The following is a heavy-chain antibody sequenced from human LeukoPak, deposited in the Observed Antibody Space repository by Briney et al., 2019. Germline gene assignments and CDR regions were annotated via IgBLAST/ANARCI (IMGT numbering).Heavy chain of an antibody. D-gene: IGHD6-13*01. V-gene: IGHV1-3*01. Sequence: ASVKVSCKASGYTFTSYAMHWVRQAPGQRLEWMGWINAGNGNTKYSQEFQGRVTITRDTSASTAYMELSSLRSEDTAVYYCARDFIAAAGYFDYWGQGTLVTVSS. CDR3: ARDFIAAAGYFDY. CDR1: GYTFTSYA. CDR2: INAGNGNT. J-gene: IGHJ4*02.